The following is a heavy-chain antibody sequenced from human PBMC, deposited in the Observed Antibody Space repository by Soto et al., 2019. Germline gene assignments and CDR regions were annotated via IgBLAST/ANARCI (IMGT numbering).Heavy chain of an antibody. CDR2: VKSDGTTT. CDR1: GGTFSSYW. V-gene: IGHV3-74*01. Sequence: HLVESGGGLAEPGGSLRLSCAASGGTFSSYWIHCLRQAPGKGLVWVSRVKSDGTTTSYADSVRGRFTITRDNPTNTLYLQMNSLRAEDTAVYYCVGGRGWYRYDAFDMWGQGTMVPVSS. D-gene: IGHD6-19*01. CDR3: VGGRGWYRYDAFDM. J-gene: IGHJ3*02.